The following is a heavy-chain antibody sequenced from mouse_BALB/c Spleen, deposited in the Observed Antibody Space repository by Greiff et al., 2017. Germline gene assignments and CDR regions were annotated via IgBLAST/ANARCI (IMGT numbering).Heavy chain of an antibody. CDR3: ARPYGNYEDYAMDY. V-gene: IGHV1-20*02. Sequence: VQLQQSGPELVKPGASVKISCKASGYSFTGYFMNWVMQSHGKSLEWIGRINPYDGDTFYNQKFKGKATLTVDKSSSTAHMELRSLASEDSAVYYCARPYGNYEDYAMDYWGQGTSVTVSS. D-gene: IGHD2-1*01. J-gene: IGHJ4*01. CDR2: INPYDGDT. CDR1: GYSFTGYF.